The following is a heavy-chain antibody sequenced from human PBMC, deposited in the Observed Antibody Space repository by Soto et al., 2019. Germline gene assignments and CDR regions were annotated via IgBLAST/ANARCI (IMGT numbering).Heavy chain of an antibody. CDR1: GFTFSSYA. J-gene: IGHJ5*02. CDR2: ISGSGGST. Sequence: GGSLRLSCAASGFTFSSYAMSWVRQAPGKGLEWVSAISGSGGSTYYADSVKGRFTISRDNSKNTLYLQMNSLRAEDTAVYYGAKDRTGIAARPVPNWFDPWGQGTLVTVSS. D-gene: IGHD6-6*01. V-gene: IGHV3-23*01. CDR3: AKDRTGIAARPVPNWFDP.